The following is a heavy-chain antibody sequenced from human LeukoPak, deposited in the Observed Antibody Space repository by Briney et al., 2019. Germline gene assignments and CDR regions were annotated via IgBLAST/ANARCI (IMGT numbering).Heavy chain of an antibody. J-gene: IGHJ5*02. V-gene: IGHV4-61*01. Sequence: PSQTLSLTCTVSGGSISSGSYYWSWIRQPPGKGLEWIGYIYYSGSTNYNPSLKSRVTMSVDTSKNQFSLKLTSVTAADTAVYYCARDRYYYDSSGYPNWFDPWGQGTLVTVSS. CDR3: ARDRYYYDSSGYPNWFDP. CDR1: GGSISSGSYY. D-gene: IGHD3-22*01. CDR2: IYYSGST.